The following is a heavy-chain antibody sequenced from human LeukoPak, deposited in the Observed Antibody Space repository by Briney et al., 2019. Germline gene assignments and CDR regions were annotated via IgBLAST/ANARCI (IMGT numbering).Heavy chain of an antibody. CDR3: ATLGETNLTVRDGDY. D-gene: IGHD3-10*01. Sequence: SETLSLTCAFYGGSFSGYYWSWIRKPPGKGLEWIGEINHSGSTNYNPSLKSRVTISVDTSKNQFSLKLSSVTAADTAVYYCATLGETNLTVRDGDYWGQGTLVTVSS. V-gene: IGHV4-34*01. J-gene: IGHJ4*02. CDR1: GGSFSGYY. CDR2: INHSGST.